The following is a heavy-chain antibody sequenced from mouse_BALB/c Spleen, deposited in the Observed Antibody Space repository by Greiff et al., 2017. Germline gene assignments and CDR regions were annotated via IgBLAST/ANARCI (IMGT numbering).Heavy chain of an antibody. Sequence: VKLMESGAELAKPGASVKMSCKASGYTFTSYWMHWVKQRPGQGLEWIGYINPSTGYTEYNQKFKDKATLTADKSSSTAYMQLSSLTSEDSAVYYCARRERAMDYWGQGTSVTVSS. CDR3: ARRERAMDY. CDR1: GYTFTSYW. J-gene: IGHJ4*01. CDR2: INPSTGYT. V-gene: IGHV1-7*01.